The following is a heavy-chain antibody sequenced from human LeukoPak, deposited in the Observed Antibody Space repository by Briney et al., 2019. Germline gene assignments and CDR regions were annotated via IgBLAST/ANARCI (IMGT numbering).Heavy chain of an antibody. CDR1: GGTFISYT. CDR2: IIPILGIA. Sequence: SVKVSCKASGGTFISYTISWVRQAPGQGLEWMGRIIPILGIANNTQKFQGRVTITADKSTSTAYMELSSLRSEDTAVYYCARELGRRGYYYGMDVWGQGTTVTVSS. CDR3: ARELGRRGYYYGMDV. V-gene: IGHV1-69*04. J-gene: IGHJ6*02. D-gene: IGHD1-1*01.